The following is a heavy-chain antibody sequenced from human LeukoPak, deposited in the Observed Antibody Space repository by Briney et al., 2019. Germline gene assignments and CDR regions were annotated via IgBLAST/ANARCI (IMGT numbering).Heavy chain of an antibody. CDR1: GLTVSSNY. CDR3: ARITGWRFDY. V-gene: IGHV3-53*04. Sequence: PGRSLRLSCAASGLTVSSNYMSWVRQAPGKGLEWVSVIYSGDTTSYADSVKGRFTVSRPNSKNTLYLQMNSLRAEDTAVYYCARITGWRFDYWGQGTLVTVSS. J-gene: IGHJ4*02. CDR2: IYSGDTT. D-gene: IGHD6-19*01.